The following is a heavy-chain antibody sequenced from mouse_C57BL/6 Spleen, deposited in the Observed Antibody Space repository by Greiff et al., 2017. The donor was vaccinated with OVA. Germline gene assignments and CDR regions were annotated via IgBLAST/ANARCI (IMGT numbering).Heavy chain of an antibody. CDR1: GYTFTSYW. Sequence: VQLQQPGAELVKPGASVKLSCKASGYTFTSYWMHWVKQRPGQGLEWIGMIHPNSGSTNYNEKFKSKATLTVDKSSSTAYMQLSSLTSEDSAIYYCAKIYDGSEGFAYWGQGTLVTVSA. CDR2: IHPNSGST. V-gene: IGHV1-64*01. J-gene: IGHJ3*01. D-gene: IGHD2-3*01. CDR3: AKIYDGSEGFAY.